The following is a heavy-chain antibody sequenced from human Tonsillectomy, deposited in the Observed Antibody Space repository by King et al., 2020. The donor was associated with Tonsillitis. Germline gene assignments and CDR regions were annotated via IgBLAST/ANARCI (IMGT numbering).Heavy chain of an antibody. CDR1: GYSFTSYW. CDR3: ARHGDGSGNLYYYYYGMDV. J-gene: IGHJ6*02. CDR2: IDPSDSYT. V-gene: IGHV5-10-1*03. Sequence: VQLVESGAEVKKPGESLRISCKGSGYSFTSYWISWVRQMPGKGLEWMGRIDPSDSYTNYSPSFQGHVTISADKSISTAYLQWSSLKASETAMYYCARHGDGSGNLYYYYYGMDVWGQGTTVTVSS. D-gene: IGHD3-10*01.